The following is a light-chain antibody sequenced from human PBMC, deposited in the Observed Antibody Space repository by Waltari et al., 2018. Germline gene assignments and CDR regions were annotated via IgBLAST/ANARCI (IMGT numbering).Light chain of an antibody. CDR1: QDISNY. Sequence: DTQMTQSPSSLSASVGDRVTITCQARQDISNYLNWYQQTPGKAPKLLIYDASNVETGVPSRFSGSGSGTDFTFTISSLQPEDIATYYCQQYDNLPWTFGQGPKVEIK. V-gene: IGKV1-33*01. CDR2: DAS. J-gene: IGKJ1*01. CDR3: QQYDNLPWT.